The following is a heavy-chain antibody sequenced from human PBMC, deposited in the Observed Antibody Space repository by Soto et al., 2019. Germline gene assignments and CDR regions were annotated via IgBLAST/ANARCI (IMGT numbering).Heavy chain of an antibody. CDR1: GGSISSYY. D-gene: IGHD6-19*01. Sequence: PSETLSLTCTVSGGSISSYYWSWIRQPPGKGLEWIGYIYYSGSTNYNPSLKSRVTISVDTSKNQFSLKLSSVTAADTAVYYCARSPGSGPRHFAYWGQGTLVTVSS. J-gene: IGHJ4*02. CDR2: IYYSGST. CDR3: ARSPGSGPRHFAY. V-gene: IGHV4-59*08.